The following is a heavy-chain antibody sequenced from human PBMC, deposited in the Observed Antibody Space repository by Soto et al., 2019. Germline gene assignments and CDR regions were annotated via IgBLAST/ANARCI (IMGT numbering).Heavy chain of an antibody. CDR2: IYSSGST. D-gene: IGHD3-10*01. CDR1: GGSISSGGYY. CDR3: AREKGDYGLFYY. Sequence: QVQLQESGPGLLKPSQTLSLTCTVSGGSISSGGYYWSWIRQHPGKGLEWIGYIYSSGSTYYNPSVKSRATISVDKSKTQFALKMSAVTAADTTVYYSAREKGDYGLFYYWGHGTLVTVSS. J-gene: IGHJ4*01. V-gene: IGHV4-31*03.